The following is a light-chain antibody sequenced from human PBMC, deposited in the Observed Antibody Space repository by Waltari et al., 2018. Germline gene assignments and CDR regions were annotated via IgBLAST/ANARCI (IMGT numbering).Light chain of an antibody. V-gene: IGLV3-21*02. J-gene: IGLJ3*02. CDR2: DNR. CDR3: QVRDSSSDYRV. Sequence: SYVLTQAPSVSVAPGQAARLTCEGDAIGRKSVHWYQQKPGHAPLLVVYDNRVRPSGIPDRFSGSNSGNTATLTISGVEAGDEADYYCQVRDSSSDYRVFGGGTKLTVL. CDR1: AIGRKS.